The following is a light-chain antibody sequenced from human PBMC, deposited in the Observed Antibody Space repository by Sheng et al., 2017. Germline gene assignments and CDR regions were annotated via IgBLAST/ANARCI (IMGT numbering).Light chain of an antibody. CDR1: KLGDTY. V-gene: IGLV3-1*01. Sequence: SYDLTQPPSVSVSAGQTASITCSGDKLGDTYVSWYQHKPGQSPILVIYKDTQRPSEIPARFSGSNSGNTATLTISETQAMDEADYFCQTWDRSTAFFGGGTQLTVL. J-gene: IGLJ7*01. CDR3: QTWDRSTAF. CDR2: KDT.